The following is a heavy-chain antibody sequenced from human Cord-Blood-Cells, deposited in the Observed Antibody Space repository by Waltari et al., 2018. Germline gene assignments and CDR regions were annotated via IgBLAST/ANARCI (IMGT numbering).Heavy chain of an antibody. V-gene: IGHV2-5*02. CDR2: IYWDDDK. CDR1: GFSPIPIGVA. J-gene: IGHJ4*02. Sequence: QITLKESGPPLVKPTQTPTLTSPFLGFSPIPIGVAVGWIRQPPGKALEWLALIYWDDDKRYSPSLKSRLTITKDTSKNQVVLTMTNMDPVDTATYYCAHRRGAGIDYWGQGTLVTVSS. CDR3: AHRRGAGIDY.